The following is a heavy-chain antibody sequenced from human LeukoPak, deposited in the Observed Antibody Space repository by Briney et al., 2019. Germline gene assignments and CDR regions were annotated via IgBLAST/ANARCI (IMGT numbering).Heavy chain of an antibody. D-gene: IGHD4-17*01. V-gene: IGHV4-39*01. J-gene: IGHJ3*02. CDR2: IHYTGRA. CDR1: GGSISSTTYY. Sequence: PSETLSLTCSVFGGSISSTTYYWVWIRQPPGKGLECIASIHYTGRAYYNPSLKSRATISADTSKNHFSLHLRTVTAADTAVYYCARHFDNGDYKKTFDIWGQGTTVTVSS. CDR3: ARHFDNGDYKKTFDI.